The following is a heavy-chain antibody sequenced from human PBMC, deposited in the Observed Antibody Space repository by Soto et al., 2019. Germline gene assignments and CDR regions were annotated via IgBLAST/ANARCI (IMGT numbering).Heavy chain of an antibody. J-gene: IGHJ4*02. Sequence: QVQLQESGPGLLKPSRTLSLTCAVSDGPISSNNCWTWFRQPPGKGLQWVGEIYHSGSTNYNPSLESRVAGTLDRSKNHFSLNLSSVNAADTAVYYCATWTSTPLWVQGTVVTVCS. D-gene: IGHD3-16*02. CDR2: IYHSGST. CDR1: DGPISSNNC. V-gene: IGHV4-4*02. CDR3: ATWTSTPL.